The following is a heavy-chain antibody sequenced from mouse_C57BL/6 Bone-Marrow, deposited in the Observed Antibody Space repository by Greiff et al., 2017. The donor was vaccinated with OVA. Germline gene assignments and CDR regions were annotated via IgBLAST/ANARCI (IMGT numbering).Heavy chain of an antibody. D-gene: IGHD2-3*01. CDR2: IFPGIGIT. J-gene: IGHJ2*01. CDR1: GYTFTSYW. Sequence: QVQLQQLGAEFVKPGASVNISCQVSGYTFTSYWITWVKQRPGQGLEWIGDIFPGIGITNYNEKFKSKATLTVDTSSSTAYMQLSSLTSEDSAVYYCARPEIYDGCFHFDDWGQGTTLTVSS. CDR3: ARPEIYDGCFHFDD. V-gene: IGHV1-55*01.